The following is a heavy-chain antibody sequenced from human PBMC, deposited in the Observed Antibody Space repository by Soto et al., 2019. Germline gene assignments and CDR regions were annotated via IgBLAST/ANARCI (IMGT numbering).Heavy chain of an antibody. CDR1: GFSLSSTRMA. D-gene: IGHD2-8*02. V-gene: IGHV2-5*02. Sequence: QITLKESGPTLVKPKQTLTLTCTFSGFSLSSTRMAVGWIRQPPGKALEWLALIYWDDDKRYSPFLKSRLPIINDTSKSQVVLTMSYLEPVDTARYYCAHIVLAGLGYYFDYWGQGTLVTVSS. CDR3: AHIVLAGLGYYFDY. J-gene: IGHJ4*02. CDR2: IYWDDDK.